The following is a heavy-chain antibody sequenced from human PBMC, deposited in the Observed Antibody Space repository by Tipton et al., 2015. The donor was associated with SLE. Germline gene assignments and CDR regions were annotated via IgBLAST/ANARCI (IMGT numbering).Heavy chain of an antibody. J-gene: IGHJ5*02. CDR3: ARLHTVMIKTFDP. CDR2: LSYRGST. V-gene: IGHV4-39*07. CDR1: GGSISSSSYS. Sequence: TLSLTCTVSGGSISSSSYSWAWIRQPPGKGLEWIGSLSYRGSTYYNPSLKSRVTISVDTSKNQFSLKLSSVTAADTAVYYCARLHTVMIKTFDPWGQGTLVTVSS. D-gene: IGHD4-11*01.